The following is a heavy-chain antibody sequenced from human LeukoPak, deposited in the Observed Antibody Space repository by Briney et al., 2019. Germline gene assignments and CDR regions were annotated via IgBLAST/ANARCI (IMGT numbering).Heavy chain of an antibody. Sequence: GGSLRLSCAASGFTFSSYGISWVRQAPGKGLEWVSGISGSGGSTVYADSVKGRFSISRDNSKKTAYLQMSSLRAEDTAVYYCAKTDYDFWSGQIPVGGTWFDPWGQGTLVTVSS. CDR3: AKTDYDFWSGQIPVGGTWFDP. CDR2: ISGSGGST. V-gene: IGHV3-23*01. J-gene: IGHJ5*02. D-gene: IGHD3-3*01. CDR1: GFTFSSYG.